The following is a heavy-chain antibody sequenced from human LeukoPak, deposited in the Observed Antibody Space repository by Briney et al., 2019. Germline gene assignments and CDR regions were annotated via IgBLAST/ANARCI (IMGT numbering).Heavy chain of an antibody. CDR2: IYPGDSDT. D-gene: IGHD4-23*01. V-gene: IGHV5-51*01. J-gene: IGHJ2*01. Sequence: GESLKISCKGSGYSLTSYWIGWVRQMPGKGLEWMGIIYPGDSDTRYSPSFQGQVTISADKSISTAYVQWSSLKASGTAMYYCARPATVVTPWYFDLWGRGTLVTVSS. CDR1: GYSLTSYW. CDR3: ARPATVVTPWYFDL.